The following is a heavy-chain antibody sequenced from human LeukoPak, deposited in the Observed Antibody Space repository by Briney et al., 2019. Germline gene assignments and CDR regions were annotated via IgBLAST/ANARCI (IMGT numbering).Heavy chain of an antibody. V-gene: IGHV3-64*02. CDR3: ARSPTTGWYYFED. D-gene: IGHD6-19*01. CDR1: GFTFNIHA. CDR2: LNSNGGAT. Sequence: GGSLRLSCAASGFTFNIHAMHWVRQAPGKGLEYVLGLNSNGGATYYSDSVQARFVISRDNSKNTLYLQMDRLRTEDTAVYYCARSPTTGWYYFEDWGQGTLVTVSS. J-gene: IGHJ4*02.